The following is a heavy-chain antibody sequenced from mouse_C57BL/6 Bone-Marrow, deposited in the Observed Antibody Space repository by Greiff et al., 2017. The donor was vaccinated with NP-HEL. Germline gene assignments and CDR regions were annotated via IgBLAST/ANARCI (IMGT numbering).Heavy chain of an antibody. J-gene: IGHJ4*01. CDR2: ISSGSSTI. CDR1: GFTFSDYG. Sequence: EVQLVESGGGLVKPGGSLKLSCAASGFTFSDYGLHWVRQAPEKGLEWVGYISSGSSTIYYADTVKGRFTIPRDNAKNTLFLQMTSLRSDDTAMYDCARDDGYPYDYAMDYWGKGTSVTVSS. D-gene: IGHD2-3*01. CDR3: ARDDGYPYDYAMDY. V-gene: IGHV5-17*01.